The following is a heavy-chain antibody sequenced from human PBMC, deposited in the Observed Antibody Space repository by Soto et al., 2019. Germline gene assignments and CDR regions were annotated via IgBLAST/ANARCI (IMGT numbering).Heavy chain of an antibody. J-gene: IGHJ4*02. V-gene: IGHV3-15*01. D-gene: IGHD3-22*01. CDR1: GFTFSNAW. CDR3: TTAVRAITMIVVVSDY. Sequence: GGSLRLSCAASGFTFSNAWMSWVRQAPGKGLEWVGRIKSKTDGGTTDYAAPVKGRFTISRDDSKNTLYLQMNSLKTEDTAVYYCTTAVRAITMIVVVSDYWGQGTLVTVSS. CDR2: IKSKTDGGTT.